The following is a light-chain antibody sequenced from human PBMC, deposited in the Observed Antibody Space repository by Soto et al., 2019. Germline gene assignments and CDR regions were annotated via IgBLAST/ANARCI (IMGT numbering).Light chain of an antibody. CDR1: TSNIGNNT. CDR2: YDD. J-gene: IGLJ3*02. V-gene: IGLV1-36*01. Sequence: QSVLTQPPSVSEGPGQRVTISCSGSTSNIGNNTVNWYQQLPGEAPKLFIYYDDLLASGVSDRFSGSKSGTSASLAISGLQSEDEADYYCGAWDDSLNGWVFGGGTKLTVL. CDR3: GAWDDSLNGWV.